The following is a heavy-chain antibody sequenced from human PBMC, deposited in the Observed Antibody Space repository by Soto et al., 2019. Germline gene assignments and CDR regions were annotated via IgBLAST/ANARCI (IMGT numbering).Heavy chain of an antibody. J-gene: IGHJ6*03. CDR3: ASRYSSGWYDYYCYMDV. D-gene: IGHD6-19*01. V-gene: IGHV3-7*01. CDR1: GFTFGDYA. Sequence: GGSLRLSCTASGFTFGDYAMSWFRQAPGRGLEWVANIKQDGSEKYYVDTVKGRITNSRDNAKKSLYLQMNNLRTEDSVVYYCASRYSSGWYDYYCYMDVWGKGTTVTVSS. CDR2: IKQDGSEK.